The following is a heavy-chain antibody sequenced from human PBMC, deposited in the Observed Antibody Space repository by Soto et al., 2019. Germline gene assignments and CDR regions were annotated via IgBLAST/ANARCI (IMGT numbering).Heavy chain of an antibody. CDR2: IKTSGSTM. D-gene: IGHD3-16*01. CDR3: ARGLWNFDL. J-gene: IGHJ2*01. CDR1: GFTFSDYY. Sequence: QVQLVESGGGLGKPGGSLRLSCAASGFTFSDYYMSWIRQAPGRGLQWISYIKTSGSTMYYADSVKGRFTVSRDNAKNSLYLRMNRLRAEDTAVYYCARGLWNFDLGGRGTLVTVSS. V-gene: IGHV3-11*01.